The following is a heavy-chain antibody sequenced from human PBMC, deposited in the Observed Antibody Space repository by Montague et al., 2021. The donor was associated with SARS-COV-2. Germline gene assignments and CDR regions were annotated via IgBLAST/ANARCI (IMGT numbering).Heavy chain of an antibody. Sequence: SETLSLTCTVSGGSISSSNYYWGWIRHPPGEGQGWLGHLYSSGSTYYNPSIKSRVTISIDTSKNQFSLKLSSVTAADTAVYYCEWDDVVLQGVTKGMDVWGQGTTVTVSS. D-gene: IGHD3-10*01. CDR1: GGSISSSNYY. CDR2: LYSSGST. CDR3: EWDDVVLQGVTKGMDV. V-gene: IGHV4-39*07. J-gene: IGHJ6*02.